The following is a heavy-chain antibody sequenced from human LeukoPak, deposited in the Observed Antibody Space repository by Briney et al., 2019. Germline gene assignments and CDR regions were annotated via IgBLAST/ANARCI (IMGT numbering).Heavy chain of an antibody. J-gene: IGHJ4*02. CDR3: ARAPKDSSSWYLQGYYFDY. V-gene: IGHV3-11*01. Sequence: PGGSLRLSCAASGFTFSDYYMSWIRQAPGKGLEWVSYISSSGSTIYYADSVKGRFTISRDNAKNSLYLQMNSLRAEDTAVYYCARAPKDSSSWYLQGYYFDYRGQGTLVTVSS. D-gene: IGHD6-13*01. CDR2: ISSSGSTI. CDR1: GFTFSDYY.